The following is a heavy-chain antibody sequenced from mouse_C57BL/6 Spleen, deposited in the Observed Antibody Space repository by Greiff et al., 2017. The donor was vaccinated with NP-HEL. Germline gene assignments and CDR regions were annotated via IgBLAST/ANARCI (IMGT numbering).Heavy chain of an antibody. CDR1: GFTFSSYA. J-gene: IGHJ2*01. CDR3: ASYGNLYYFAY. D-gene: IGHD2-1*01. Sequence: EVQRVESGGGLVKPGGSLKLSCAASGFTFSSYAMSWVRQTPEKRLEWVATISDGGSYTYYPDNVKGRFTISRDNAKNNLYLQMSHLKSEDTAMYYCASYGNLYYFAYWGQGTTLTVSA. V-gene: IGHV5-4*01. CDR2: ISDGGSYT.